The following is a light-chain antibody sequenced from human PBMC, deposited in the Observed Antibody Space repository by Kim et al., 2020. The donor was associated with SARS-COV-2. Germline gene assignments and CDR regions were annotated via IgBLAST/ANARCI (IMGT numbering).Light chain of an antibody. CDR2: AAS. CDR1: QGSSSY. J-gene: IGKJ2*01. Sequence: APTGERVTITCRASQGSSSYLAWYQQKAGKAPKLLIYAASTLQSGVPSRFSGSGSGTDFTITISCLQSEDFATYYCQQDYSYPYTFGQGTKLEI. V-gene: IGKV1-8*01. CDR3: QQDYSYPYT.